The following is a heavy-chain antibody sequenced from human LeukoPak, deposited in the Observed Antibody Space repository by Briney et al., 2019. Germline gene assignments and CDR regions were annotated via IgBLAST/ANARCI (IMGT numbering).Heavy chain of an antibody. CDR2: ISYDGSNK. V-gene: IGHV3-30*04. CDR1: GFTFSSYA. D-gene: IGHD6-13*01. Sequence: GGSLRLSCAASGFTFSSYAIHWVRQAPGKGLEWVAVISYDGSNKYYADSVKGRFTISRDNAKNSLYLQMNSLRAEDTAVYYCATSRGSWPDYFDYWGQGTLVTVSS. J-gene: IGHJ4*02. CDR3: ATSRGSWPDYFDY.